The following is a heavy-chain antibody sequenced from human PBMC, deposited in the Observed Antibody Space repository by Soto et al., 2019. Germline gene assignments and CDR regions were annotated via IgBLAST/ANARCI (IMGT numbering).Heavy chain of an antibody. V-gene: IGHV6-1*01. CDR2: TYYRSKWFH. CDR3: ARGNALDV. D-gene: IGHD3-10*01. CDR1: GDSVSSDITS. J-gene: IGHJ3*01. Sequence: QGQLQQSGPGLVKPSQTLSLTCAISGDSVSSDITSWNWIRQSPSRGLEWLGRTYYRSKWFHDYAASVKSRITINPDTSKNQSSLELNSMTPEYTAVYYCARGNALDVWGQGTVVTVSS.